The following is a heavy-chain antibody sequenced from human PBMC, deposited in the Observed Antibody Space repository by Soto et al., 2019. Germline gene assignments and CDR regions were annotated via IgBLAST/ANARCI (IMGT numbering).Heavy chain of an antibody. Sequence: SETLSLTCSVSGGSISPYYGSWIRLPAGKGLEWIGRIYASGSTNYNPSLKSRVTMSVATSKNRFSLKLTSVTAADTATYYCARGGMVIIPTATAFDYWGQGTLVTVSS. D-gene: IGHD1-1*01. V-gene: IGHV4-4*07. CDR1: GGSISPYY. CDR2: IYASGST. J-gene: IGHJ4*02. CDR3: ARGGMVIIPTATAFDY.